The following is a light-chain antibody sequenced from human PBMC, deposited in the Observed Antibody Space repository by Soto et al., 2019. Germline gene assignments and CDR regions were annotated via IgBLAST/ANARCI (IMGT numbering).Light chain of an antibody. Sequence: QSVLTQPPSASGSPGQSVTISCTGTSSDVGGYNYVSWHQQHPGKAPKVVIYEVSKRPSGVPDRFSGSKSGNTASLTVSGLQAEAEADYYCGSHAGSSVVFGTGTKLTVL. J-gene: IGLJ1*01. CDR3: GSHAGSSVV. V-gene: IGLV2-8*01. CDR1: SSDVGGYNY. CDR2: EVS.